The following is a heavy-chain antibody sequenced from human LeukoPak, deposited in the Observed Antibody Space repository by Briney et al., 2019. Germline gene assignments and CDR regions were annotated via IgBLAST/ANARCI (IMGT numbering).Heavy chain of an antibody. CDR3: ARQYGRPFDY. V-gene: IGHV5-51*01. CDR1: GYNFANSW. Sequence: GESLKISCKGSGYNFANSWIGWVRQMPGKGLEWMGIIYPGDSDTRYSPSFQGQVSISVDKSVSTTYLQWSSLKVSDTAMYYCARQYGRPFDYWGQGTLVTVSS. J-gene: IGHJ4*02. D-gene: IGHD4-17*01. CDR2: IYPGDSDT.